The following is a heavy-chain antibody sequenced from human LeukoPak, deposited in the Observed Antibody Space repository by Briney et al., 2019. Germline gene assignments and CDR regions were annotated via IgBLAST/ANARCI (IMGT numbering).Heavy chain of an antibody. CDR2: IYHGDPDT. CDR3: ARAFGRLRFLEWLLNFDY. CDR1: GYSFTSYW. J-gene: IGHJ4*02. Sequence: GESLKISCKGSGYSFTSYWIGWVRQMPGKGLEWMGIIYHGDPDTRYSPSFQGQVTISADKSISTAYLQWSSLKASDTAMYYCARAFGRLRFLEWLLNFDYWGQGTLVTVSS. D-gene: IGHD3-3*01. V-gene: IGHV5-51*01.